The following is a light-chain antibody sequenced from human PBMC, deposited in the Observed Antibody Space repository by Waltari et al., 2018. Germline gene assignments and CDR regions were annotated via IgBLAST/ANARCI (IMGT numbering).Light chain of an antibody. CDR3: QQYNNWPLT. Sequence: EIVMTQSPATLSVSPGERATLSCRASQSVSSNLAWYQQKPGQAPRLLIYRVSTRATDIPARFSGSGSGTAFTLTISSLQSEDFAVYYCQQYNNWPLTFGGGTKVEIK. CDR1: QSVSSN. J-gene: IGKJ4*01. V-gene: IGKV3-15*01. CDR2: RVS.